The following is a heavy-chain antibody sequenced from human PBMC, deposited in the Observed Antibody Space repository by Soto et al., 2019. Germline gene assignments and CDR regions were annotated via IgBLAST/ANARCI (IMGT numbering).Heavy chain of an antibody. Sequence: DSVKCRFTISRDNSKNTLYLQMNSLRADDTAVYYCARDRGSESYYYYGMDVWGQGTTVTASS. V-gene: IGHV3-30*01. CDR3: ARDRGSESYYYYGMDV. J-gene: IGHJ6*02. D-gene: IGHD1-26*01.